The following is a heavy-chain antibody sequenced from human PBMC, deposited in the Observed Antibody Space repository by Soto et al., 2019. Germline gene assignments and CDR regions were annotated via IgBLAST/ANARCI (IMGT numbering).Heavy chain of an antibody. V-gene: IGHV3-23*01. CDR2: ISYGGGTT. J-gene: IGHJ4*02. D-gene: IGHD2-15*01. CDR3: VRDMQLCRLDS. CDR1: EFTFSNYA. Sequence: GGSLRLSCAASEFTFSNYAMSWVRQAPGKGLEWVSAISYGGGTTYYADSVKGRFTISRDNSKNTLYLQMNSLRAEDTAVYYCVRDMQLCRLDSWGQETRDTVSS.